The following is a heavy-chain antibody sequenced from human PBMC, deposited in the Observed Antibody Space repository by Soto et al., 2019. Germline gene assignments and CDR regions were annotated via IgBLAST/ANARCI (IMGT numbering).Heavy chain of an antibody. D-gene: IGHD7-27*01. J-gene: IGHJ3*02. Sequence: GGSLRLSCAASGFTFSSYEMNWVRQAPGKGLECVSYISSSGSTIYYADSVKGRFTISRDNAKNSLYLQMNSLRAEDTAVYYCARDKKGGENWANDAFDIWGQGTMVTVSS. CDR2: ISSSGSTI. CDR1: GFTFSSYE. CDR3: ARDKKGGENWANDAFDI. V-gene: IGHV3-48*03.